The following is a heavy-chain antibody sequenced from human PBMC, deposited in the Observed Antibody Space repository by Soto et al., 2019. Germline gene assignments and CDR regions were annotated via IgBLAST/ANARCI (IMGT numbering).Heavy chain of an antibody. J-gene: IGHJ5*02. CDR3: ARALDFWSGYYYWFDL. Sequence: ASVKVSCKASGYTFTSYDINWVRQATGQGLEWMGWMNPNSGNTGYAQKFQGRVTMTRNTSISTAYMELSSLRSEDTAVYYCARALDFWSGYYYWFDLWGQGTLVTVSS. CDR2: MNPNSGNT. V-gene: IGHV1-8*01. D-gene: IGHD3-3*01. CDR1: GYTFTSYD.